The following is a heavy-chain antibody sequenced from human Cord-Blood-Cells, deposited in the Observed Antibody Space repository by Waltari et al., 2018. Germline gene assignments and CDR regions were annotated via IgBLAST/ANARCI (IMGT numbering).Heavy chain of an antibody. CDR3: ATYDFWSGYDAFDI. CDR2: IYYSGST. CDR1: GGSISSSRYY. V-gene: IGHV4-39*01. J-gene: IGHJ3*02. Sequence: QLQLQESGPGLVKPSETLSLTCTVSGGSISSSRYYWGWIRPPPGKGLEWIGSIYYSGSTYYNQSLKSRVTISVDTSKNQFSLKLSSVTAADTAVYYCATYDFWSGYDAFDIWGQGTMVTVSS. D-gene: IGHD3-3*01.